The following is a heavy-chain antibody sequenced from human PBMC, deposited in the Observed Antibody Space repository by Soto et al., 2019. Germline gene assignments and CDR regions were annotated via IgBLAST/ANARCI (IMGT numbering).Heavy chain of an antibody. J-gene: IGHJ4*02. V-gene: IGHV3-23*01. CDR3: AKPSQPVVVAATADGY. Sequence: TGGSLRLSCAASGFTFSSYSMSWVRQAPGKGLEWVSAISGSGGSTYYADSVKGRFTISRDNSKNTLYLQMNSLRAEDTAVYYCAKPSQPVVVAATADGYWGQGTLVTVSS. CDR2: ISGSGGST. CDR1: GFTFSSYS. D-gene: IGHD2-15*01.